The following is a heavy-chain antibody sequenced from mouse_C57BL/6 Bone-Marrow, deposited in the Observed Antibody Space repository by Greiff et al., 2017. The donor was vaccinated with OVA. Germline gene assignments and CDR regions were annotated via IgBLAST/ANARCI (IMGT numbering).Heavy chain of an antibody. CDR3: ARPLDYYGSSYWYFDV. CDR2: INPNNGGT. Sequence: VQLQQSVPELVKPGASVKISCKASGYTFTDYYMNWVKQSHGKSLEWIGDINPNNGGTSYNQKFKGKATLTVDKSSSTAYMELRSLTSEDSAVYYCARPLDYYGSSYWYFDVWGTGTTVTVSS. D-gene: IGHD1-1*01. CDR1: GYTFTDYY. J-gene: IGHJ1*03. V-gene: IGHV1-26*01.